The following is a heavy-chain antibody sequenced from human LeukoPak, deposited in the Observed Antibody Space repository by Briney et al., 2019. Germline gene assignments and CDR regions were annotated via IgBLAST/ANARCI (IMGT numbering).Heavy chain of an antibody. CDR3: ATRKCSISACRASSYRCMDD. J-gene: IGHJ6*03. CDR2: IKEDGGET. Sequence: GGSLRLSCETSGFTFSSYWMTWVRQAPGKGLEWVANIKEDGGETYYVGSVKGRFTVSRDNAKNSLYLQMNSLRVEDTAIYYCATRKCSISACRASSYRCMDDWGKGTTVTVSS. CDR1: GFTFSSYW. D-gene: IGHD2-2*01. V-gene: IGHV3-7*01.